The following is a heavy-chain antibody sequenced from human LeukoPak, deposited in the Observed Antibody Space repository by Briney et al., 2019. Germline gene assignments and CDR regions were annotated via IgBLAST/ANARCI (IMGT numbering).Heavy chain of an antibody. V-gene: IGHV3-48*03. CDR1: GFTFSSYE. CDR2: ISSSGSTI. CDR3: ARSSGSYFSDSPDDY. Sequence: PGGSLRLSCAASGFTFSSYEMNWVRQAPGKGLEWVSYISSSGSTIYYADSVKGRFTISRDNAKNSLYLQMNSLRAEDTAVYYCARSSGSYFSDSPDDYWGQGTLATVSS. J-gene: IGHJ4*02. D-gene: IGHD1-26*01.